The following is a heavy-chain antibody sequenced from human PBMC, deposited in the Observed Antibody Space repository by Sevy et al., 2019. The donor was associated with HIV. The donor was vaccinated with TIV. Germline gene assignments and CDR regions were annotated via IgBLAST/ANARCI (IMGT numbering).Heavy chain of an antibody. CDR1: GFTFDTYS. CDR2: ISSSSNYI. CDR3: ARDQKGQYSAYDGAGYYGMDV. J-gene: IGHJ6*02. V-gene: IGHV3-21*01. Sequence: GGSLRLSCATSGFTFDTYSMNWVRQAPGKGLEWVSCISSSSNYIYYADSVKGRFTISRDNVKHSLFLQLSSLGAEDTALYYCARDQKGQYSAYDGAGYYGMDVWGQGTTVTVSS. D-gene: IGHD5-12*01.